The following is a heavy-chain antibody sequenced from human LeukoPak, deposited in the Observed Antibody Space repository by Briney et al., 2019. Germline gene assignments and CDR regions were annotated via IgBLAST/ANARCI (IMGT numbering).Heavy chain of an antibody. CDR3: ARAASCGGDCSSSYLQH. V-gene: IGHV3-74*01. Sequence: GGSLRLSCAASGFTFGSHWMHWVRQAPGKGLVWVSRINSDGSSTTYADSVKGRFTISRDNAKNTLYLQMNSLRAEDMAVYYCARAASCGGDCSSSYLQHWGQGTLVTVSS. J-gene: IGHJ1*01. CDR1: GFTFGSHW. D-gene: IGHD2-21*02. CDR2: INSDGSST.